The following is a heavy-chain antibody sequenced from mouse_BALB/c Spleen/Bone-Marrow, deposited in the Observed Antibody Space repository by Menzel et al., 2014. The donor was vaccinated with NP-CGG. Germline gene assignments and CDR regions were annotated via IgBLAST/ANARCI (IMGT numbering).Heavy chain of an antibody. Sequence: LQQSGGGLVQPGGSMKLSCVASGSTFSNHWMNWVRQSPEKGLEWVAEIRLKSNNYATHYAESVKGRFTISRDDSKSSVYLQMNNLRAEDTGIYYCTRRGGWYFDVWGAGTTVTVSS. J-gene: IGHJ1*01. CDR3: TRRGGWYFDV. V-gene: IGHV6-6*02. CDR2: IRLKSNNYAT. CDR1: GSTFSNHW.